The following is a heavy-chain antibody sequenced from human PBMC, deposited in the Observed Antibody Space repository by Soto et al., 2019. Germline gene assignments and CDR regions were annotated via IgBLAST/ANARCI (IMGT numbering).Heavy chain of an antibody. CDR1: GGSISSGGFY. D-gene: IGHD6-13*01. V-gene: IGHV4-31*11. J-gene: IGHJ5*02. CDR2: IFHSGST. Sequence: SETLSLTCVVSGGSISSGGFYWSWIRQHPEKGLEWIAYIFHSGSTDFNPSLEGRIIISADTSKNQFSLKLTSVTAADTAVYYCVRGGIAGNWFDPWGQGTLVTVSS. CDR3: VRGGIAGNWFDP.